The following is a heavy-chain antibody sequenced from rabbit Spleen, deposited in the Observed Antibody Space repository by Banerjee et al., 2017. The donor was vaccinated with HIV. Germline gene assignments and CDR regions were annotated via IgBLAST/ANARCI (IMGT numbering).Heavy chain of an antibody. J-gene: IGHJ6*01. D-gene: IGHD8-1*01. V-gene: IGHV1S47*01. CDR2: IEPIFGNT. Sequence: EESGGDLVKPGASLTLTCTASGFDFSNYGVSWVRQAPGKGLEWIGYIEPIFGNTSYANWVNGRFTISSHNAQNTLYLQLSSLTAADTATYFCARDSGSSFSSYGMDLWGQGTLVTVS. CDR3: ARDSGSSFSSYGMDL. CDR1: GFDFSNYG.